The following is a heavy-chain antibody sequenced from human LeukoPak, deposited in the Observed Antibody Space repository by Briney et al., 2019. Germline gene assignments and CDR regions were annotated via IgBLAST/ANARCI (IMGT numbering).Heavy chain of an antibody. CDR3: ARWGVQSAALDY. V-gene: IGHV4-4*07. Sequence: SETLSLTCTVPGDSITSYYWSWIRQPDGKGLEWIGRIYVTGSTKYNPSLKSRVTMSGDTSKNQFSVRMSSVTAADTAIYYCARWGVQSAALDYWGQGMLVTVSS. D-gene: IGHD3-10*01. CDR2: IYVTGST. J-gene: IGHJ4*02. CDR1: GDSITSYY.